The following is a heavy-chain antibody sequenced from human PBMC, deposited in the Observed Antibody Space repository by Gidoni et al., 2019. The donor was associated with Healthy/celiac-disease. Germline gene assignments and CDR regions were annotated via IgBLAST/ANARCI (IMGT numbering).Heavy chain of an antibody. Sequence: EVQLVESGGGLVQPGRSLRLSCAASGFTFDDSALHWVRQAPGKGLEWVSWISGNSGSIGYADSVKGRFTISRDNAKNSLYLQMNSLRAEDTALYYCARDYYGSGSYYKPYYYYGMDVWGQGTTVTVSS. CDR1: GFTFDDSA. CDR3: ARDYYGSGSYYKPYYYYGMDV. J-gene: IGHJ6*02. V-gene: IGHV3-9*01. CDR2: ISGNSGSI. D-gene: IGHD3-10*01.